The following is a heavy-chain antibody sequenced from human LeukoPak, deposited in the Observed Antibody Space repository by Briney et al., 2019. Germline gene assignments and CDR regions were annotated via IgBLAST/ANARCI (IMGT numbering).Heavy chain of an antibody. CDR2: ISSSGIYI. Sequence: GGSLRLSCAASGFPFNIYGMNWVRQAPGKGLEGVSYISSSGIYIYYADSVKGRFTISRDNAKTSLFLQMNSLRAEDTAVYYCATYSGGYWGQGTLVTVSS. J-gene: IGHJ4*02. CDR3: ATYSGGY. V-gene: IGHV3-21*01. D-gene: IGHD1-26*01. CDR1: GFPFNIYG.